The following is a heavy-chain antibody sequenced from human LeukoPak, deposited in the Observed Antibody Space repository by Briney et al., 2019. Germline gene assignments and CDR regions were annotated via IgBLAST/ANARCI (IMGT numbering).Heavy chain of an antibody. CDR1: GFTFSSYA. J-gene: IGHJ4*02. CDR2: ISGSGGST. Sequence: GGSLRLSCAASGFTFSSYAMSWVRQAPGKGLEWVSAISGSGGSTYYADSVKGRFTISRDDSKNTLYLQMNSLRAEDTAVYYCAKDLEELEFHAAEFDYWGQGTLVTVSS. CDR3: AKDLEELEFHAAEFDY. D-gene: IGHD1-1*01. V-gene: IGHV3-23*01.